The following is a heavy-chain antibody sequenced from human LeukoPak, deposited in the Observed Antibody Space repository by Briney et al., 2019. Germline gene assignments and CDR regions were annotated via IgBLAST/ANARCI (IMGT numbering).Heavy chain of an antibody. J-gene: IGHJ4*02. CDR3: AAWTDRGYSY. V-gene: IGHV3-7*01. CDR1: GFTFSRSW. Sequence: PGGSLRLSCTASGFTFSRSWMNWIRQAPGKGLEWVANINPDGDGMRFVDSVKGRFTMSRDNAQSSLQLQMNSLRVEDTAFYYCAAWTDRGYSYWGQGVLVTVSS. CDR2: INPDGDGM. D-gene: IGHD5-12*01.